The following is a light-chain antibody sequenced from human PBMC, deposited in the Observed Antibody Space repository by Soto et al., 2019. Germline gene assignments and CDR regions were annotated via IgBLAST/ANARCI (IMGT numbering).Light chain of an antibody. CDR3: GTWDSTSYV. J-gene: IGLJ1*01. CDR1: SSNIGNNY. V-gene: IGLV1-51*02. Sequence: SALTQPPSVSAAPGQRVTISCSGSSSNIGNNYVSWYQQLPGTAPKLLIYENNKRPSGISDRFSGSKSGTSATLGITGLQTGDEADYYCGTWDSTSYVFGTGTKVTVL. CDR2: ENN.